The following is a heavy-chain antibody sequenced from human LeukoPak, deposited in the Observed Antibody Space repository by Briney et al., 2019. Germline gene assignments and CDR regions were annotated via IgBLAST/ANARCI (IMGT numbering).Heavy chain of an antibody. J-gene: IGHJ4*02. CDR1: GGSFSGYY. D-gene: IGHD3-10*01. CDR2: INHSGST. Sequence: PSETLSLTCAVYGGSFSGYYWSWIRQPPGKGLEWIGEINHSGSTNYNPSLKSRVTISVDTSKNQFSLKLSSVTAADTAVYYCARNYGSGSPAYWGQGTLVTVSS. CDR3: ARNYGSGSPAY. V-gene: IGHV4-34*01.